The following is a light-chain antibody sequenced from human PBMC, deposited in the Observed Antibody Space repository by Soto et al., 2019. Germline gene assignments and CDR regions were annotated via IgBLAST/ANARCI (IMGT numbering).Light chain of an antibody. CDR3: SSYAGSNNVV. Sequence: QSALTQPPSASGSPGQSVTISCTGTSSDVGAYDYVSWYQQHPGKAPKLIIYAVNKRPSGVPDRFSGSKSGNTASLTVSGLQAEDEADYYCSSYAGSNNVVFGGGTKLTVL. V-gene: IGLV2-8*01. CDR1: SSDVGAYDY. CDR2: AVN. J-gene: IGLJ2*01.